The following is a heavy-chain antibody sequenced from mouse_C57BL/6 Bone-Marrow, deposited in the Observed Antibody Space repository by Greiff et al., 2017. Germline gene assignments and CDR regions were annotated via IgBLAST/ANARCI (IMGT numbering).Heavy chain of an antibody. CDR2: ITHSGET. V-gene: IGHV12-3*01. J-gene: IGHJ4*01. Sequence: VKLVESGPGLVKPSQSLFLTCSITGFPITSGYYWIWIRQSPGKPLEWMGYITHSGETFYNPSLQSPISITRETSKNQFFLQLNSVTTEDTAMYYCAGDRSTVARYAMDYWGQGTSVTVSS. D-gene: IGHD1-1*01. CDR3: AGDRSTVARYAMDY. CDR1: GFPITSGYY.